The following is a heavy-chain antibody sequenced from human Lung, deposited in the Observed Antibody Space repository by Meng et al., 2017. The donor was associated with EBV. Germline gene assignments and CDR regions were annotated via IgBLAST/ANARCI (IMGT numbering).Heavy chain of an antibody. V-gene: IGHV4-34*12. CDR2: IIHGGSP. D-gene: IGHD2-8*02. J-gene: IGHJ4*02. CDR1: GGSLSGAY. CDR3: ARRPTGIDY. Sequence: QGKLQRWGAGLLKPSETLSPTCAVKGGSLSGAYWNWIRQPPGKGLEWIGEIIHGGSPSYNPSLKSRVTISIDTSKNQLSLMLSSVTAADTAVYYCARRPTGIDYWGQGTLVTVSS.